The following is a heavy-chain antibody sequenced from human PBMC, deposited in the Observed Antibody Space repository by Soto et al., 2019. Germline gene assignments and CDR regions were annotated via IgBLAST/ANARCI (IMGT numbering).Heavy chain of an antibody. D-gene: IGHD3-3*01. V-gene: IGHV4-59*08. J-gene: IGHJ4*02. Sequence: SETLSLTCTVSGGSIGNYYWTWIRQSPGKGLEWIGYTSNSAPTIYNPSLKSRVTISADTSKNQFSLRLSSVTAADTAVYFCARLFRDVYNAVXYWGQGALVXVSS. CDR1: GGSIGNYY. CDR2: TSNSAPT. CDR3: ARLFRDVYNAVXY.